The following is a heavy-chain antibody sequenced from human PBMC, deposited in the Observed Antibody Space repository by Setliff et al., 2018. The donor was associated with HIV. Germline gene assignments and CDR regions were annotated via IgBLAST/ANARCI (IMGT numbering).Heavy chain of an antibody. J-gene: IGHJ5*02. Sequence: GASVKVSCKASGYTFNNSGISWVRQAPGQGLEWMGWISTYNGNTNYAQKFQGRVTLTTDTSTNTAYMELRSLRSDDTAVYYCAKCSEMLGTPATSSGYYCGWFDPWGQGTLVTVSS. V-gene: IGHV1-18*01. CDR3: AKCSEMLGTPATSSGYYCGWFDP. CDR1: GYTFNNSG. D-gene: IGHD3-22*01. CDR2: ISTYNGNT.